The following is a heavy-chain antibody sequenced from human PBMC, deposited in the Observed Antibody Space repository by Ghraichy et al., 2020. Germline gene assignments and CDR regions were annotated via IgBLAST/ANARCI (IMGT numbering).Heavy chain of an antibody. Sequence: ESLNISCTVSGGSISSYYWSWIRQPPGKGLEWIGYIYYSGSTNYNPSLKSRVTISVDTSKNQFSLKLSSVTAADTAVYYCARQGDGSSSWRFDYWGQGTLVTVSS. J-gene: IGHJ4*02. D-gene: IGHD6-13*01. V-gene: IGHV4-59*08. CDR2: IYYSGST. CDR3: ARQGDGSSSWRFDY. CDR1: GGSISSYY.